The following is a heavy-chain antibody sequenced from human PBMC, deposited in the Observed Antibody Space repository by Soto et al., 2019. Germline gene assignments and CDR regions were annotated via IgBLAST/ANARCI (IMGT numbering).Heavy chain of an antibody. CDR2: IYHRGST. D-gene: IGHD3-22*01. V-gene: IGHV4-30-2*01. CDR1: GGSISSGGYS. J-gene: IGHJ6*02. CDR3: ARNTYYYDSSGLQGSMDV. Sequence: PSETLSLTCAVSGGSISSGGYSWNWIRQPPGKGLEWIGYIYHRGSTYYNPSLRSRVTISVDRSKNQFSLRLSSVTAADTAVYYCARNTYYYDSSGLQGSMDVWGQGTTVTVSS.